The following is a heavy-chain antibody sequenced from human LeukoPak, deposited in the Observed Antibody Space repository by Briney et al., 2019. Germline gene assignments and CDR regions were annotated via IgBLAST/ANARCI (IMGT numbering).Heavy chain of an antibody. CDR2: IYYSGST. Sequence: SETLSLTCTVSGDSISSYYWSWIRQPPGKGLEWIGYIYYSGSTNYNPSLKSRVTISIDTSKNQFSLKLSSVTAADTAVYYCARGLLDGYTHPAAFGIWGQGTMVTVSS. CDR3: ARGLLDGYTHPAAFGI. D-gene: IGHD5-24*01. J-gene: IGHJ3*02. V-gene: IGHV4-59*01. CDR1: GDSISSYY.